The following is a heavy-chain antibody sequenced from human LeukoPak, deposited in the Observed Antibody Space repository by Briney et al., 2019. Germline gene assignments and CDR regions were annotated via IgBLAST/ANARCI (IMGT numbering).Heavy chain of an antibody. D-gene: IGHD3-22*01. Sequence: PSETLSLTCTVSGGSISSYYWSWIRQPPGKGLEWIGYIYYSGSTNYNPSLKSRVTISVDTSKNQFSLKLSSVTAADTAVYYCARVGAYYDSSGYGRHDAFDIWGQGTMVTVSS. CDR1: GGSISSYY. CDR3: ARVGAYYDSSGYGRHDAFDI. CDR2: IYYSGST. J-gene: IGHJ3*02. V-gene: IGHV4-59*01.